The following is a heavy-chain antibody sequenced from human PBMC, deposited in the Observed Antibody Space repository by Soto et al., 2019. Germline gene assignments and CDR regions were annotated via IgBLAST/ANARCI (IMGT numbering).Heavy chain of an antibody. CDR1: GFTFSNYD. V-gene: IGHV3-13*01. CDR3: AREDPTTIGWYYFDF. J-gene: IGHJ4*02. CDR2: FGSAGDI. D-gene: IGHD6-19*01. Sequence: GSLRLSCAASGFTFSNYDMHWVRQAPGKGLEWVSAFGSAGDIYYTDSVKGRFTISRENGKNSLYLQMNSLRAEDTAVYYCAREDPTTIGWYYFDFWGQGTLVTVSS.